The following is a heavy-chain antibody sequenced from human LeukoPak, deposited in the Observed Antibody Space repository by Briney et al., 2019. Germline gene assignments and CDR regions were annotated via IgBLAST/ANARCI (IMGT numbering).Heavy chain of an antibody. J-gene: IGHJ4*02. V-gene: IGHV3-23*01. Sequence: PGGSLRLSCAASGFTFSDYAMSWVRQAPGKGLEWVSAISGTGGSTWYADSVKGRFTISRDNSKNTLYLQMNSLRAEDTAVYYCAKDQGRGIAVAGDRPFNYWDQGTLVTVSS. CDR1: GFTFSDYA. D-gene: IGHD6-19*01. CDR3: AKDQGRGIAVAGDRPFNY. CDR2: ISGTGGST.